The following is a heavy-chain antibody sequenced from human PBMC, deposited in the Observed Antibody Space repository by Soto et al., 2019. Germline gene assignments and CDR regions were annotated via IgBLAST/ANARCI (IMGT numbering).Heavy chain of an antibody. CDR2: INHSGST. V-gene: IGHV4-34*01. D-gene: IGHD3-9*01. CDR1: GGSFSGYY. J-gene: IGHJ6*02. Sequence: SETLSLTCAVYGGSFSGYYWSWIRQPPGKGLEWIGEINHSGSTNYNPSLKSRVTISVDTSKNQFSLKLSSVTAADTAVYYCARGKILTGYWSDYYYYGVDVWGQGTTVTVSS. CDR3: ARGKILTGYWSDYYYYGVDV.